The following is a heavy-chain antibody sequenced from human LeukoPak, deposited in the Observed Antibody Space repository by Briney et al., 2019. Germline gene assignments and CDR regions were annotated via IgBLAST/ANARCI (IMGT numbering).Heavy chain of an antibody. J-gene: IGHJ5*02. D-gene: IGHD2/OR15-2a*01. CDR3: ARGFYEPFVR. Sequence: RSSEPLPLTCSLCCAPVSSSHWNWIRQSPGKGLEGIANVDYNGSTKYNPSLRARGTMSLDTPKNEFPLTLESVTVADTARYFCARGFYEPFVRWGQGTLVSVSS. CDR1: CAPVSSSH. V-gene: IGHV4-59*02. CDR2: VDYNGST.